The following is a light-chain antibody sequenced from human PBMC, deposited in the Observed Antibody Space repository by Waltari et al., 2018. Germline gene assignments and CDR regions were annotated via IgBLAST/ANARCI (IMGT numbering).Light chain of an antibody. J-gene: IGKJ1*01. V-gene: IGKV3-15*01. Sequence: EIVMTQSPATLSVSPGDRATLSCRASQSVSSNLAWYQQKPGQAPRLLIYSASTRATGIPAMFSGSGSGTEFTLTISSLQSEDFAVYYCQQYNNWPRTFGQGTKVEIK. CDR2: SAS. CDR1: QSVSSN. CDR3: QQYNNWPRT.